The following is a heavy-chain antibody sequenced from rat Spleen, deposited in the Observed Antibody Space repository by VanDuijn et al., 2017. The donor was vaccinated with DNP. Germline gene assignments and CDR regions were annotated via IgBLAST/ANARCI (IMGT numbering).Heavy chain of an antibody. V-gene: IGHV2-27*01. D-gene: IGHD1-2*01. CDR1: GFSLTSYH. CDR3: ATGGTSIYPFTY. Sequence: QVQLKESGPGLVQPSQTLSLTCTVSGFSLTSYHVHWVRQPPGKGLEWMGRIQSGGSTDYDSALKSRLSISRDTSKSQVFLKMNSVQTGDTAIYFCATGGTSIYPFTYWGQGTLVTVSS. J-gene: IGHJ3*01. CDR2: IQSGGST.